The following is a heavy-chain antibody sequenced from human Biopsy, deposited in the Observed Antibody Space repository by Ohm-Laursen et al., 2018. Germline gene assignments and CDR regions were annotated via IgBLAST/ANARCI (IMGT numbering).Heavy chain of an antibody. CDR1: EGTFSNYG. Sequence: ASVKVSCKAPEGTFSNYGVNWVRQAPGQGLEWLGGNIPILGTGNYAHQFQDRVTVVADTSTSTATMELRSLRSDDTAVYYCATKLTGYFHHWGQETLVIVSS. CDR3: ATKLTGYFHH. J-gene: IGHJ1*01. V-gene: IGHV1-69*06. D-gene: IGHD3-9*01. CDR2: NIPILGTG.